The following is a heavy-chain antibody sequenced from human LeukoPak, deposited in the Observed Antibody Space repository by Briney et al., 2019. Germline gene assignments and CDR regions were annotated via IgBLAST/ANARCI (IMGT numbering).Heavy chain of an antibody. CDR3: AKGRRTVTTYSDY. V-gene: IGHV3-30*18. CDR1: GFTFSSYG. Sequence: PGGSLRLACAASGFTFSSYGMRWVRQAPGKGLEWVAVISYDGSNKYYADSVKGRFTISRDNSKNTLYLQMNSLRAEDTVVYYCAKGRRTVTTYSDYWGQGTLVTVSS. J-gene: IGHJ4*02. CDR2: ISYDGSNK. D-gene: IGHD4-17*01.